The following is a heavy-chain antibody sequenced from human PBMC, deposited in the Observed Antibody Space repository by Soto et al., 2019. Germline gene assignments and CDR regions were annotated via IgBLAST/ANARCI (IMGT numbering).Heavy chain of an antibody. J-gene: IGHJ4*02. CDR2: IYYSGST. V-gene: IGHV4-59*01. CDR3: ARGYSSNWYYFAS. D-gene: IGHD6-13*01. CDR1: GGSISTYY. Sequence: SETLSLTCTVSGGSISTYYWSWIRQPPGMGLEWIGYIYYSGSTNCNPSLKSRVTLSVDTSKNQFSLKVTSVIAADTAVYYRARGYSSNWYYFASWGQGTLVTVSS.